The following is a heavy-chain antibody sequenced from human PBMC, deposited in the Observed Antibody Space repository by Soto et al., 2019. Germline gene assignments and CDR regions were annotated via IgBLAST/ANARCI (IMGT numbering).Heavy chain of an antibody. D-gene: IGHD3-3*01. CDR1: GFTFSSHA. CDR3: ARIKLVEWFFINVDVYDMDV. CDR2: ISSDSRSI. Sequence: GGSLRLSCGASGFTFSSHAMGWVRQAPGKGLEWVSVISSDSRSIYYADSVEGRFTVSRDNARNSVSLQMDSLRDEDAAVYYCARIKLVEWFFINVDVYDMDVWGQGTPVTVSS. V-gene: IGHV3-48*02. J-gene: IGHJ6*02.